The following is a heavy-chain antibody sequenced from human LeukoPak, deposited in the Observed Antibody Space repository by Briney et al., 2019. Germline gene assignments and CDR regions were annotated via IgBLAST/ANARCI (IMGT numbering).Heavy chain of an antibody. D-gene: IGHD6-13*01. CDR2: ISGSGGST. V-gene: IGHV3-23*01. J-gene: IGHJ4*02. Sequence: GGSLSLSCAASGFTFSSYAMSWVRQAPGKGLEWVSAISGSGGSTYCADSVKGRFTISRDNSKNTLYLQMNSLRAEDTAVYYCAKDRYSSSWYDYWGQGTLVTVSS. CDR3: AKDRYSSSWYDY. CDR1: GFTFSSYA.